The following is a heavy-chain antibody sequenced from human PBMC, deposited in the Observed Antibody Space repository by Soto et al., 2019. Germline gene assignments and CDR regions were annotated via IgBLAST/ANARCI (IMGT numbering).Heavy chain of an antibody. D-gene: IGHD4-17*01. CDR2: VSGYNGNT. V-gene: IGHV1-18*04. Sequence: QVELVRSGAEVKKPGASVTVSCNFSGYIFTNFAINWVRQAPGQGLEWMGWVSGYNGNTNYARKLQGRVTMTTDTSTSTAYIQLTSLRSDDTAIYFCAIVRGVRGYHYVEPFDYWGQGTLVTVSS. J-gene: IGHJ4*02. CDR1: GYIFTNFA. CDR3: AIVRGVRGYHYVEPFDY.